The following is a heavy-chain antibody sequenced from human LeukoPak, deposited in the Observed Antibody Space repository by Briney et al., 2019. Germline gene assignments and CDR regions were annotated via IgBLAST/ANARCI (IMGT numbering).Heavy chain of an antibody. D-gene: IGHD3-9*01. CDR3: ARGNVNYDILTGYSLSFDY. V-gene: IGHV4-34*01. Sequence: PSETLSLTCAVYGGSFSGYYWSWIRQPPGKGLEWIGEINHSGSTNYNPSLKSRVAISVDTSKNQFSLKLSSVTAADTAVYYCARGNVNYDILTGYSLSFDYWGQGILVTVSS. CDR1: GGSFSGYY. CDR2: INHSGST. J-gene: IGHJ4*02.